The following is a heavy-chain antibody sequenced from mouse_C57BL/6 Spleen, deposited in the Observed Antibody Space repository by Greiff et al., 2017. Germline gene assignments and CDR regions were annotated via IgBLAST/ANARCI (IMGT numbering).Heavy chain of an antibody. D-gene: IGHD1-1*01. J-gene: IGHJ1*03. Sequence: QVHVKQPGAELVKPGASVKLSCKASGYTFTSYWMHWVKQRPGQGLEWIGMIHPNSGSTNYNEKFKSKATLTVDKSSSTAYMQLSSLTSEDSAVYYCATHYYGSSYPSGYFDVWGTGTTVTVSS. CDR1: GYTFTSYW. CDR2: IHPNSGST. CDR3: ATHYYGSSYPSGYFDV. V-gene: IGHV1-64*01.